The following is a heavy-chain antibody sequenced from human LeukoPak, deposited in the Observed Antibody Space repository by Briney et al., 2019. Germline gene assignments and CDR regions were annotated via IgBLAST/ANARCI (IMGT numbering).Heavy chain of an antibody. Sequence: ASVKVSCKASGYTFTSYGISWVRQAPGQGLEWMGWISAYNGNTNYAQKFQGRATMTRDTSISTAYMELSRLRSDDTAVYYCARDGARGVVVVAARRWFDPWGQGTLVTVSS. CDR3: ARDGARGVVVVAARRWFDP. V-gene: IGHV1-18*01. J-gene: IGHJ5*02. CDR2: ISAYNGNT. CDR1: GYTFTSYG. D-gene: IGHD2-15*01.